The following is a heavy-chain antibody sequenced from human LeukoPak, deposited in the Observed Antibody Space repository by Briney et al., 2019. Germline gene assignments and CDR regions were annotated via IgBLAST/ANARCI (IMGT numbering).Heavy chain of an antibody. CDR3: ARRAAGRPGADYFQQ. CDR1: GFTFSGYS. CDR2: ISASSSSI. Sequence: GGSLRLSCAASGFTFSGYSMNWVRQAVGKGLELVSYISASSSSIYYADSVKGRFTISRDNAKNSLYLQMNRLRDEDTAVYYCARRAAGRPGADYFQQWGQGILVTVSS. V-gene: IGHV3-48*02. J-gene: IGHJ1*01. D-gene: IGHD3-10*01.